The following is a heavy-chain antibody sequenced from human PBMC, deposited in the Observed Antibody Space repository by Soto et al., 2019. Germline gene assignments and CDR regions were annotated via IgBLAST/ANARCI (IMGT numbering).Heavy chain of an antibody. CDR1: GFTFSSYA. D-gene: IGHD5-12*01. V-gene: IGHV3-23*01. J-gene: IGHJ5*02. CDR2: VSSGSDNT. CDR3: AKAGYGSDVLWWFGP. Sequence: EVQLLESGGGLVQPGGSLRLSCAASGFTFSSYAMSWVRQAPGRGLEWVSAVSSGSDNTYYADSVKGRFTISRDNSKNTLYLQMNSLRAEDTAIYYCAKAGYGSDVLWWFGPWGLGTLVTVSS.